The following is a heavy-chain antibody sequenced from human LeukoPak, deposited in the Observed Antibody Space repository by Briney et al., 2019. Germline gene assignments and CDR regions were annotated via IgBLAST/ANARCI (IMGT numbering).Heavy chain of an antibody. J-gene: IGHJ4*02. V-gene: IGHV4-59*11. CDR2: IYSSGTT. CDR1: GGSTTTHY. CDR3: ARVIDHCDNTGCPFGS. D-gene: IGHD2-2*01. Sequence: KPSETLSLTCTVSGGSTTTHYWSWVRQSPERGLEWIGYIYSSGTTNYSPSLKSRVTISIDTSKNQFFLKLNSVTSADTAIYYCARVIDHCDNTGCPFGSWGQGSLVTVSS.